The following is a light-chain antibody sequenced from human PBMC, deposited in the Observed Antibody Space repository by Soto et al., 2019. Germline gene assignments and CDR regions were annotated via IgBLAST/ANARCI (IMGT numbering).Light chain of an antibody. J-gene: IGLJ3*02. V-gene: IGLV2-14*01. CDR1: SSDVGLYNY. CDR3: SSYTGSSTLV. CDR2: EVT. Sequence: QSALTQPASVSGSPGQSITISCTGTSSDVGLYNYVSWYQQHPGKAPKLMIYEVTNRPSGVSNRFSGSKSGNTASLTISGLQAEDEADYYCSSYTGSSTLVFGGGTKVTVL.